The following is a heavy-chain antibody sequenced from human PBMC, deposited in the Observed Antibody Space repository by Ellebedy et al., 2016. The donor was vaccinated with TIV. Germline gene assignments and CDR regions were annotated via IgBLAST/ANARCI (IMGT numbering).Heavy chain of an antibody. Sequence: GSLRLSCTVSGGSISSYYWSWIRQSPGKGLEWIGYIWYSGNTDYNPSLKGRATMSVDTSRNQFSLKLTSVTATDTAVYYCARPLYPGSGWYVFDHWGRGALVTVSS. CDR2: IWYSGNT. J-gene: IGHJ4*02. CDR3: ARPLYPGSGWYVFDH. V-gene: IGHV4-59*08. D-gene: IGHD6-19*01. CDR1: GGSISSYY.